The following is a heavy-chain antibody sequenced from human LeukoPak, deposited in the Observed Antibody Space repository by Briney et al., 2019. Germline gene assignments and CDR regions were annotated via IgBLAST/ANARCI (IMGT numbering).Heavy chain of an antibody. D-gene: IGHD2-21*02. J-gene: IGHJ4*02. CDR1: GFTFRSYW. CDR3: AKVRGGDSYYYFDY. CDR2: INQDGSAK. Sequence: GGSLRLSCAASGFTFRSYWMSWIRQAPGKGLEWVANINQDGSAKHYVDSVEGRFTISRDNAKNSLDLQMNSLRAEDTAVYYCAKVRGGDSYYYFDYWGQGTLVTVSS. V-gene: IGHV3-7*03.